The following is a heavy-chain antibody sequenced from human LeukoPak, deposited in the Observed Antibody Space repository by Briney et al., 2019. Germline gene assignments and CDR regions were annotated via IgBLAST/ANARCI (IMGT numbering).Heavy chain of an antibody. V-gene: IGHV4-34*09. Sequence: SETLSLTCAVYGGSFSGYYWSWIRQPPGKGLEWIGYIYYSGSTYYNPSLKSRVTISVDTSKNQFSLKLSSVTAADTAVYYCARHLPTDSSGGDFDYWGQGTLVTVSS. CDR3: ARHLPTDSSGGDFDY. CDR1: GGSFSGYY. CDR2: IYYSGST. D-gene: IGHD6-19*01. J-gene: IGHJ4*02.